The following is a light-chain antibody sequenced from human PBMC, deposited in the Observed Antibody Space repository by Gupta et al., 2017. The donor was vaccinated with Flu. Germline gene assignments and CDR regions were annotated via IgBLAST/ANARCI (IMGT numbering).Light chain of an antibody. Sequence: PPSLSASVGDRVTITCRASQGIRSDLGWFQQKPGKAPKRLIYGASTLQYGVPSRFSGSRAGTEFTLTISSLQPEDFATYYCRQYDDYPRTFGQGTKVEIK. CDR3: RQYDDYPRT. J-gene: IGKJ1*01. CDR1: QGIRSD. V-gene: IGKV1-17*01. CDR2: GAS.